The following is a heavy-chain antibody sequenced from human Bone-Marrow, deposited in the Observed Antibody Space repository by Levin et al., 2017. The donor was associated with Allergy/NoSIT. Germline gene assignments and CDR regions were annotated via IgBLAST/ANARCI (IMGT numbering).Heavy chain of an antibody. CDR2: VNSDDST. Sequence: PGGSLRLSCVASGFSFSTNDMSWVRQFPGKGLEWVSAVNSDDSTYYADSVKGRFTISRDNSRNTLFLQMNSLRAEDTAVYHCAKQGGGHRSGRHSDGREFASWGQGTLVIVAS. D-gene: IGHD2-15*01. CDR3: AKQGGGHRSGRHSDGREFAS. J-gene: IGHJ4*02. V-gene: IGHV3-23*05. CDR1: GFSFSTND.